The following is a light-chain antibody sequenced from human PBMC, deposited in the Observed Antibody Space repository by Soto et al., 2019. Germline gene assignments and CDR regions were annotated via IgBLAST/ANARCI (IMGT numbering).Light chain of an antibody. V-gene: IGLV2-8*01. CDR1: SSDVGGYNY. CDR2: EVS. J-gene: IGLJ2*01. Sequence: QSALTQPPSASGSPGQSVTISCTGTSSDVGGYNYVSWYQQHPGKAPKVMIYEVSKRPSGVPDRFSGSKSGNTASLTVSGLQAEDEGDYYCSSYAGTSVVFGGGTKLTVL. CDR3: SSYAGTSVV.